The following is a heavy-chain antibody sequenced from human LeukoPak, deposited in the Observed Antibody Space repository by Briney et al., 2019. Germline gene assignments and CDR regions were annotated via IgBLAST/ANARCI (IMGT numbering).Heavy chain of an antibody. J-gene: IGHJ4*02. CDR3: ASTNDYADENY. CDR2: INSDGSNT. D-gene: IGHD4-17*01. CDR1: GFTFSKYR. Sequence: GGSLRLSCAASGFTFSKYRMHWVRQAPGKGLVWVSRINSDGSNTNYADSVKGRFTVSRDNTKNTLFLQMNNARAEDTAVYYCASTNDYADENYWGQGTLVTVSS. V-gene: IGHV3-74*01.